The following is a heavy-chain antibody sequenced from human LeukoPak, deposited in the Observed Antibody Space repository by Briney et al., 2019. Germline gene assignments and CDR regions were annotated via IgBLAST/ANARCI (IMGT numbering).Heavy chain of an antibody. CDR1: GFTSSSYG. CDR3: ARDYYGSGSYLLGYFDY. Sequence: GGSLRLSCAASGFTSSSYGMHWVRQAPGKGLEWVAVISYDGSNKYYADSVKGRFTISRDNAKNSLYLQMNSLRAEDTAVYYCARDYYGSGSYLLGYFDYWGQGTLVTVSS. CDR2: ISYDGSNK. D-gene: IGHD3-10*01. V-gene: IGHV3-30*03. J-gene: IGHJ4*02.